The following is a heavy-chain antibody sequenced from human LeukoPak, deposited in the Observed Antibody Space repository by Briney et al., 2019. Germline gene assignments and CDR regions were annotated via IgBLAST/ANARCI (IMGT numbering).Heavy chain of an antibody. V-gene: IGHV3-30*04. D-gene: IGHD2-15*01. J-gene: IGHJ6*03. CDR3: ARPAGPGFYYYYMDV. Sequence: PGRSLRLSCAASGFTFSSYAMHWVRQAPGKGQEWVAVISYDGSNKYYADSVKGRFTISRDNSKNTLYLQMNSLRAEDTAVYYCARPAGPGFYYYYMDVWGKGTTVTVSS. CDR2: ISYDGSNK. CDR1: GFTFSSYA.